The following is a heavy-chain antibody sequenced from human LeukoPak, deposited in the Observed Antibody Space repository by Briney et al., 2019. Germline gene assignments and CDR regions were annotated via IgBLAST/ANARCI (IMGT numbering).Heavy chain of an antibody. J-gene: IGHJ4*02. CDR1: GGSISSYY. CDR2: TYTSGST. V-gene: IGHV4-4*07. Sequence: PSETLSLTCTVSGGSISSYYWSWIRQPAGKGLEWIGRTYTSGSTNYNPSLKSRVTMSVDTSKNQFSLKLSSVTAADTAVYYCARDDSGYSYGTFDYWGQGTLVTVSS. D-gene: IGHD5-18*01. CDR3: ARDDSGYSYGTFDY.